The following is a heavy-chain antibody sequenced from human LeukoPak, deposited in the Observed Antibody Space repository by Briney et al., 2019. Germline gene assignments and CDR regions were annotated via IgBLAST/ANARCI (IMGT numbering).Heavy chain of an antibody. V-gene: IGHV3-23*01. Sequence: GGSLRLSCAASGLTFRNYAMSWVRQAPGKGLEWVSVICANDGNTYYADAVKGRFTISRDNSKNTLYLQMDSLRAEDTAVYYCAKGSGSSCYSPCDYWGQGIMVTVSS. CDR3: AKGSGSSCYSPCDY. CDR1: GLTFRNYA. CDR2: ICANDGNT. D-gene: IGHD2-15*01. J-gene: IGHJ4*02.